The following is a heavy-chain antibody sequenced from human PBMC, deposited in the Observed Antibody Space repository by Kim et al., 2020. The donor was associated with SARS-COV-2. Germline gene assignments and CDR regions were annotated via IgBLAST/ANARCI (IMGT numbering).Heavy chain of an antibody. V-gene: IGHV5-51*01. CDR3: ARPRAAGTASGFDI. J-gene: IGHJ3*02. D-gene: IGHD6-13*01. Sequence: SPSFQGQVTISADKSISTAYLQWSSLKASDTAMYYCARPRAAGTASGFDIWGQGTMVTVSS.